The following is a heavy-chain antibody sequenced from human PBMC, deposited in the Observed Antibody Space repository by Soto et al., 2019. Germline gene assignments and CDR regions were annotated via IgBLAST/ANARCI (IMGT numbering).Heavy chain of an antibody. V-gene: IGHV4-39*01. Sequence: SETLSLTCTVSGGPISSGRYYWGWIRRPPGKGLEWVGNIHYTGITNYNPSLESRVTISVDTSKNQFSLKLSSVTAADTAVYYCARRRYSGTSGLDYWGQGTLVTVSS. CDR1: GGPISSGRYY. CDR3: ARRRYSGTSGLDY. D-gene: IGHD1-26*01. J-gene: IGHJ4*02. CDR2: IHYTGIT.